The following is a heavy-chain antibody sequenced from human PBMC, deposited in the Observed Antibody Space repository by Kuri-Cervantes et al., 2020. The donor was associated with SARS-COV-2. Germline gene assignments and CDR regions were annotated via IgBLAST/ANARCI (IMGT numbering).Heavy chain of an antibody. CDR1: GYTFTSYA. CDR3: ARDKGTYSYDYRPDFDY. J-gene: IGHJ4*02. Sequence: ASVKVSCKASGYTFTSYAMHWVRQAPGQRLEWMGWINAGNGNTKYSQKFHDRVTITRDTSANTVYMELSSLRAEDTAVYYCARDKGTYSYDYRPDFDYWGQGTLVTVSS. CDR2: INAGNGNT. D-gene: IGHD5-18*01. V-gene: IGHV1-3*01.